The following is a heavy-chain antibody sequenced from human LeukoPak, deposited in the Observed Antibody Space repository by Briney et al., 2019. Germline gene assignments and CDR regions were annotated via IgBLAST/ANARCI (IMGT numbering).Heavy chain of an antibody. V-gene: IGHV4-61*08. CDR2: IYYIRNT. D-gene: IGHD1-26*01. Sequence: KPSETLSPTCTVSGGSVGSAGYYWSRIRQPPGGGLEWIGYIYYIRNTNYNPSLKSRVTMSLDPSKNQFSLKLNSVTAADTAVYYCARTQSQSGSYRYYFGYWGQGTLVTVSS. J-gene: IGHJ4*02. CDR3: ARTQSQSGSYRYYFGY. CDR1: GGSVGSAGYY.